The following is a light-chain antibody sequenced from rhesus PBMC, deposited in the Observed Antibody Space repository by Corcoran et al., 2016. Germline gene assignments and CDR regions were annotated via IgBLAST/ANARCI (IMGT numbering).Light chain of an antibody. CDR2: KAS. CDR1: LGISTW. J-gene: IGKJ3*01. Sequence: DIQMTQSPSSLSASVGDKVTIACRASLGISTWLAWYQQKPGKAPKLLIYKASSLQSGVPSRFSCSGSGKDFTLTVISLQPEDFSTYYCLQYSSSPFTFGPGTKLDIK. CDR3: LQYSSSPFT. V-gene: IGKV1-22*01.